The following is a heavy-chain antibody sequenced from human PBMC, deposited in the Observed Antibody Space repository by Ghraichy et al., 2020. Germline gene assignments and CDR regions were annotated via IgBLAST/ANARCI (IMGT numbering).Heavy chain of an antibody. Sequence: GWSLRLSCAASGFTFSTYNMNWVRQAPGKGLEWVSSISSGSSYIYYADSVKGRLTISRDNAKNSMYLQMNSLRAEDTAVYYCARTNYYMDVWGKGTTVTVS. CDR3: ARTNYYMDV. CDR2: ISSGSSYI. V-gene: IGHV3-21*01. CDR1: GFTFSTYN. J-gene: IGHJ6*03.